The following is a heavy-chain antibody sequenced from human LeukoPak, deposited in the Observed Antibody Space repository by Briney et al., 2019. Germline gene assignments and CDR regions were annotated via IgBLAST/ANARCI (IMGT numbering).Heavy chain of an antibody. Sequence: SETLSLTCAVYGGSFSGYYWSWIRQPPGKGLEWIGEINHSGSTNYNPSLKSRVTISVDTPKNQFSLKLSSVTAADTAVYYCAREGHSSGGGDYWGQGTLVTASS. CDR2: INHSGST. J-gene: IGHJ4*02. CDR1: GGSFSGYY. V-gene: IGHV4-34*01. D-gene: IGHD2-15*01. CDR3: AREGHSSGGGDY.